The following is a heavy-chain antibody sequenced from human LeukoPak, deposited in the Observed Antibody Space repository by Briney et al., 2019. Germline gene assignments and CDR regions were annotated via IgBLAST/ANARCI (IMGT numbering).Heavy chain of an antibody. V-gene: IGHV3-7*01. J-gene: IGHJ4*02. CDR2: INLDGSEK. CDR1: GFTFSNYW. Sequence: GGSLRLSCAASGFTFSNYWMSWVRQAPGKGLEWVANINLDGSEKYYVDSVKGRFTISRDNAKNSLYLQMNSLRAEDTAVYYCAREIGAAAGAFDYWGQGTLVTVSS. CDR3: AREIGAAAGAFDY. D-gene: IGHD6-13*01.